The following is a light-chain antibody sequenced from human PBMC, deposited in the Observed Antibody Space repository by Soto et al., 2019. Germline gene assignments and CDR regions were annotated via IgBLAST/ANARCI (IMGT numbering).Light chain of an antibody. CDR1: QSVSSY. CDR3: QQRSNWPVT. CDR2: DAS. J-gene: IGKJ1*01. V-gene: IGKV3-11*01. Sequence: EIVLTQSPATLSLSPGEGATVSCRASQSVSSYLAWYQQKPGQTPRLLIYDASNRATAIPARFSGSGSGTEFNLTISSLEPEDFAVYYCQQRSNWPVTFGKATRVEIK.